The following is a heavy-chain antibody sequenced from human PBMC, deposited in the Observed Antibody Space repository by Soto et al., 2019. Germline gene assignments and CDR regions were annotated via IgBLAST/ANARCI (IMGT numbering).Heavy chain of an antibody. CDR3: AKDRRESGCSGGSCDYYYYGMDV. CDR2: ISGSGGST. CDR1: GFTFSSYA. V-gene: IGHV3-23*01. Sequence: EVQLLESGGGLVQPGGSLRLSCAASGFTFSSYAMSWVRQAPGKGLEWVSAISGSGGSTYYADSVKGRFTISRDNSKNTLYLLMNSLRGEDTAVYYCAKDRRESGCSGGSCDYYYYGMDVWGQGTTVTVSS. D-gene: IGHD2-15*01. J-gene: IGHJ6*02.